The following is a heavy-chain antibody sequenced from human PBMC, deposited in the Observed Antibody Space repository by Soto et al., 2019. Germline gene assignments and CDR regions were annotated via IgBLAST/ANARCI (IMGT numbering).Heavy chain of an antibody. CDR2: IKSKTDGGTT. Sequence: GGSLRLSCAASGFTFSNAWMSWVRQAPGKGLEWVGRIKSKTDGGTTDYAAPVKGRFTISRDDSKNTLYLQMNSLKTEDTAVYYCTLICSGGSSYSGNAFDIWGQGTMVTVSS. D-gene: IGHD2-15*01. CDR1: GFTFSNAW. CDR3: TLICSGGSSYSGNAFDI. J-gene: IGHJ3*02. V-gene: IGHV3-15*01.